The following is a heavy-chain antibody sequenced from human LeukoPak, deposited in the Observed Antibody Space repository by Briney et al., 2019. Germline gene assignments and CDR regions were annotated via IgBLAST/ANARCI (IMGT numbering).Heavy chain of an antibody. CDR3: ARHKAERGSSGYDWGAFDV. Sequence: GESLKISCKASGYSFTTYWIGWVRQMPGKGLEWMGIIYPGDSDTRYSPSFQGQVTISADKSISTAYLQWSSLKASDTAMYYCARHKAERGSSGYDWGAFDVWGQGTMVTVSS. J-gene: IGHJ3*01. CDR2: IYPGDSDT. V-gene: IGHV5-51*01. CDR1: GYSFTTYW. D-gene: IGHD5-12*01.